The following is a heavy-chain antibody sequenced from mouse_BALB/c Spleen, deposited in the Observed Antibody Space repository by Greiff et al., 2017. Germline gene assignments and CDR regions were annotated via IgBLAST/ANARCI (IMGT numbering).Heavy chain of an antibody. V-gene: IGHV1-9*01. Sequence: QVQLQQSGAELMKPGASVKISCKATGYTFSSYWIEWVKQRPGHGLEWIGEILPGSGSTNYNKKFKGKATFTADTSSNTAYMQLSSLTSEDSAVYYCAKMAPYYGKAYWGQGTLVTVSA. J-gene: IGHJ3*01. CDR1: GYTFSSYW. CDR2: ILPGSGST. CDR3: AKMAPYYGKAY. D-gene: IGHD2-10*01.